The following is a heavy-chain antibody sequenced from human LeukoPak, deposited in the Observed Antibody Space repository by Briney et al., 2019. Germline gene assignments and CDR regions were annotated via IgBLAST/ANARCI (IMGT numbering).Heavy chain of an antibody. J-gene: IGHJ6*04. D-gene: IGHD2-21*02. CDR2: ISSKTDGGTT. CDR3: TTDGRAGLVTNDFYYGMDV. Sequence: PGGSLRLSCAASGFTSTNAWMSWVRQAPGKGLEWVGRISSKTDGGTTHYAAPVKGRFTISRDDSKNTLYLQMNNLETEDTAVYYCTTDGRAGLVTNDFYYGMDVWGKGTTVTVSS. CDR1: GFTSTNAW. V-gene: IGHV3-15*01.